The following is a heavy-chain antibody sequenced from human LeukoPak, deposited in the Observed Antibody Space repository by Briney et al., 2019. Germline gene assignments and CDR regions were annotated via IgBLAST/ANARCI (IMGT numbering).Heavy chain of an antibody. CDR1: GFTFRSYE. CDR3: ASLRGYNLDY. J-gene: IGHJ4*02. D-gene: IGHD5-18*01. V-gene: IGHV3-48*03. Sequence: PGGSLRLSCAASGFTFRSYEVKCVRQAPGKGLEWVSSISSSGNTIYYADSVKGRFTISRDNAKNSLYLQMNSLRAEDTAVYYCASLRGYNLDYWGQGTLVTVSS. CDR2: ISSSGNTI.